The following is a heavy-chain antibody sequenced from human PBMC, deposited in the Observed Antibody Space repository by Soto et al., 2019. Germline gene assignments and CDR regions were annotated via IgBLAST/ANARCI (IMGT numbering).Heavy chain of an antibody. CDR1: GGTFSRFA. D-gene: IGHD6-19*01. CDR3: ARRYSSGYNWFDP. V-gene: IGHV1-69*01. J-gene: IGHJ5*02. CDR2: IIPPLGTT. Sequence: QGQLVQSGAEVKPPGSSVKVSCKASGGTFSRFAISWVRQAPGQGLEWMGGIIPPLGTTRYAQKFQGRVTITADETTTTAYMELSSLKSEDTAMYYCARRYSSGYNWFDPWGQGTLVTVSS.